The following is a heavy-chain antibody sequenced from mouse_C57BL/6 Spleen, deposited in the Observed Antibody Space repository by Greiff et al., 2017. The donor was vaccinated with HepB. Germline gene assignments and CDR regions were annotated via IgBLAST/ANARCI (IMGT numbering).Heavy chain of an antibody. CDR1: GYTFTDYN. D-gene: IGHD1-1*01. V-gene: IGHV1-22*01. CDR3: ARSRYYGSSYDWFAY. Sequence: EVQLQQSGPELVKPGASVKMSCKASGYTFTDYNMHWVKQSHGKSLEWIGYINPNNGGTSYNQKFKGKATLTVNKSSSTAYMELRSLTSEDSAVYYCARSRYYGSSYDWFAYWGQGTLVTVSA. J-gene: IGHJ3*01. CDR2: INPNNGGT.